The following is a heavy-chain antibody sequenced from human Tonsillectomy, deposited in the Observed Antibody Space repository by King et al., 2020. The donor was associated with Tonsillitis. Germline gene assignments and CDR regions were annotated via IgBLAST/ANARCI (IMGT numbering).Heavy chain of an antibody. V-gene: IGHV3-49*04. J-gene: IGHJ3*02. CDR2: IRSKAYGGTT. D-gene: IGHD4-23*01. Sequence: VQLVESGGGLVQPGRSLRLSCTASGFTFGDYAMSWVRQAPGKGLEWVGFIRSKAYGGTTEYAASVKGRFTISRDDSKSIAYLQMNSLKTEDTAVYYCTNSLPTVVIWGYAFDIWGQGTMVTVSS. CDR1: GFTFGDYA. CDR3: TNSLPTVVIWGYAFDI.